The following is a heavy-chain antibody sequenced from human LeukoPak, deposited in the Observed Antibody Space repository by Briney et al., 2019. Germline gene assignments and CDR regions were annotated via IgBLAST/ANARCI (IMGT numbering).Heavy chain of an antibody. D-gene: IGHD7-27*01. CDR1: GGSISSSSYY. V-gene: IGHV4-61*05. Sequence: SETLSLTCTVSGGSISSSSYYWGWIRQPPGKGLEWIGYIYYSGSTNYSPSLKSRVTISVDTSKNQFSLKLSSVTAADTAVYYCARGPKPSGRAFDIWGQGTMVTVSS. CDR3: ARGPKPSGRAFDI. CDR2: IYYSGST. J-gene: IGHJ3*02.